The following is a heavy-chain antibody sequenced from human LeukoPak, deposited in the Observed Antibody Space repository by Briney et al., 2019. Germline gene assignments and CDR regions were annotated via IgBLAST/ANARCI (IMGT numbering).Heavy chain of an antibody. J-gene: IGHJ4*02. Sequence: SETLSLTCTVSGGSVSRGSYYWSWIRQPPGKGLEWIGYIYYSGSTNYNPSLKSRVTISVDTSKKQFSLNLSSVTAADTAVYYCARAPYFDWLLYPSPFFDYWGQGTLVTVSS. D-gene: IGHD3-9*01. V-gene: IGHV4-61*01. CDR2: IYYSGST. CDR1: GGSVSRGSYY. CDR3: ARAPYFDWLLYPSPFFDY.